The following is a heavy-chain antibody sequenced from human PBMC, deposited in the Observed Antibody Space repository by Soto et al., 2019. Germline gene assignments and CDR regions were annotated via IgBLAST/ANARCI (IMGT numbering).Heavy chain of an antibody. J-gene: IGHJ3*01. D-gene: IGHD4-17*01. V-gene: IGHV3-74*01. CDR3: AVHGDYDAFNF. Sequence: EVPVVESGGGLVQPGGSLRLSCAASGISFSRYWTHWVRQAPGKGLEWVSRMGPDGSSTSYADSVKGRFSISRDDAKNTLSFQVNSLRADDTAVYYCAVHGDYDAFNFWGQGTVVTVSS. CDR2: MGPDGSST. CDR1: GISFSRYW.